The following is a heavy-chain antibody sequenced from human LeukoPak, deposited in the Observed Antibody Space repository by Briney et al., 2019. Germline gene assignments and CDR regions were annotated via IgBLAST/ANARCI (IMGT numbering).Heavy chain of an antibody. V-gene: IGHV4-34*01. CDR3: ARLVRGWWELFPFDY. Sequence: PSETLSLTCAVYGGSFSGYYWSWIRQPPGKGLEWIGEINHSGSTNYNPSLKSRVTISVDTSKNQFSLKLSSVTAADTAVYYCARLVRGWWELFPFDYWGQGTLVTVSS. CDR1: GGSFSGYY. D-gene: IGHD1-26*01. CDR2: INHSGST. J-gene: IGHJ4*02.